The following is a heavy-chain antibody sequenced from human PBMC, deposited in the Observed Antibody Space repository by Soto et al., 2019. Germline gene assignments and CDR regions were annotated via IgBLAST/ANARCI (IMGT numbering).Heavy chain of an antibody. Sequence: TLSLTGAVSGGSISSGGYSWSWIRQPPGKGLEWIGYIYHSGSTYYNPSLKSRVTISVDRSKNQFSLKLSSVTAADTAVYYCARVDYGDYVGWFDPWGQGTLVTVSS. CDR1: GGSISSGGYS. D-gene: IGHD4-17*01. CDR3: ARVDYGDYVGWFDP. CDR2: IYHSGST. J-gene: IGHJ5*02. V-gene: IGHV4-30-2*01.